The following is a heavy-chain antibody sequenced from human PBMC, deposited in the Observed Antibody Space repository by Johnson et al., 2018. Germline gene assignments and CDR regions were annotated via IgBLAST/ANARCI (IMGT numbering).Heavy chain of an antibody. D-gene: IGHD1-26*01. V-gene: IGHV4-34*01. J-gene: IGHJ6*03. CDR3: SRGRGIVPDYYSYHTMDV. CDR2: INHSGST. Sequence: QVQLQQWGAGLLKPSETLSLTCAVYGGSFSGYYWSWIRQPPGKGLEWVGEINHSGSTNYNPSLKRRVTISVDTSTTQFCLKLSAVTAAETAVDYWSRGRGIVPDYYSYHTMDVWGKGTTVTVSS. CDR1: GGSFSGYY.